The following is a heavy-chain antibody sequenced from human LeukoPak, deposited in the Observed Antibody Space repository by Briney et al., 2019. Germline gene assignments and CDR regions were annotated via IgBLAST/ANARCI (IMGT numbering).Heavy chain of an antibody. D-gene: IGHD6-13*01. J-gene: IGHJ4*02. Sequence: ASVKVSCKASGGTFSSYAISWVRQAPGQGLEWMRRIIPILGIANYAQKFQGRVTITADKSTSTAYMELSSLRSEDTAVYYCARDLASIAAAQWDYWGQGTLVTVSS. CDR3: ARDLASIAAAQWDY. V-gene: IGHV1-69*04. CDR2: IIPILGIA. CDR1: GGTFSSYA.